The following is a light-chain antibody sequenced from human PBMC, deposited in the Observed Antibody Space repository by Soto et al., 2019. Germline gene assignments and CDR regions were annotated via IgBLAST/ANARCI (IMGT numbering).Light chain of an antibody. J-gene: IGLJ3*02. V-gene: IGLV2-8*01. Sequence: QSVLTQPPSASGSPGQSVTISCTGTSSDVGGYNSVSWYQQHPGRAPKLLIYEVNKRPSGVPDRFSASKSDNTASLTVSGLQGEYEADYYCTSYAGSRNLVFGGGTKLTVL. CDR2: EVN. CDR1: SSDVGGYNS. CDR3: TSYAGSRNLV.